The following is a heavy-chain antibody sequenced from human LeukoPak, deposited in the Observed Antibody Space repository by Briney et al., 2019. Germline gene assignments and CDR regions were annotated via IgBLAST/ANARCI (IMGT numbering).Heavy chain of an antibody. CDR3: ARWVPDMGVKYNWFDP. CDR1: GGSISSYY. V-gene: IGHV4-59*08. CDR2: IYYSGST. Sequence: SETLSLACTVSGGSISSYYWSWIRQPPGKGLEWIGYIYYSGSTNYNPSSKSRVTISVEKSKNQFSLKLSSVTAADTAVYYCARWVPDMGVKYNWFDPWGQGTLVTVSS. J-gene: IGHJ5*02. D-gene: IGHD5-18*01.